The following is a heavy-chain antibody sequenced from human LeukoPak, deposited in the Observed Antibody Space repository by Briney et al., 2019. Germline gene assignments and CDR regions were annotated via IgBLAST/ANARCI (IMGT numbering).Heavy chain of an antibody. J-gene: IGHJ3*02. CDR1: GGSISSYY. Sequence: PSETLSLTCTVSGGSISSYYWSWIRQPPGKGLEWIGYIYYSGSTNYNPSLKSRVTISVDTSKNQFSLKLSSVTAADTAVYYCARAPNYGPLDAFDIWGQGTMVTVSS. CDR3: ARAPNYGPLDAFDI. V-gene: IGHV4-59*01. CDR2: IYYSGST. D-gene: IGHD4-17*01.